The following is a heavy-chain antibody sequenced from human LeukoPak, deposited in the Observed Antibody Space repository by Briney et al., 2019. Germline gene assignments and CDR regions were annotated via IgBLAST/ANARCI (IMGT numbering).Heavy chain of an antibody. CDR2: ISGSGGST. V-gene: IGHV3-23*01. Sequence: GGSLRLSCAASGFTFSSYAMSWVRQAPGKGLEWVSAISGSGGSTYYADSVRGRFTISRDNSKNTLYLQVNSLRAEDTAVYYCAKDGRGYAIFHYWGQGTLVTVSS. J-gene: IGHJ4*02. CDR1: GFTFSSYA. D-gene: IGHD2-8*01. CDR3: AKDGRGYAIFHY.